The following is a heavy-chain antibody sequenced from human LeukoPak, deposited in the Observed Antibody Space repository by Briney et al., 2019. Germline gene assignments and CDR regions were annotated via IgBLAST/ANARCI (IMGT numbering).Heavy chain of an antibody. CDR2: IYYSGST. Sequence: PSETLSLTCTVSGGSVSSGSYYWSWIRQPPGKGLEWIGYIYYSGSTNYNPSLKSRVTISVDTSKNQFSLKLSSVTAADTAVYYCARGRVRWELRAEYFQHWGQGTLVTVSS. J-gene: IGHJ1*01. CDR1: GGSVSSGSYY. V-gene: IGHV4-61*01. CDR3: ARGRVRWELRAEYFQH. D-gene: IGHD1-26*01.